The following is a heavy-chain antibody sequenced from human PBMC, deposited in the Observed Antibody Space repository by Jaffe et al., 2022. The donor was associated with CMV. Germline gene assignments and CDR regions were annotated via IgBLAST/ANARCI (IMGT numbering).Heavy chain of an antibody. Sequence: EVQLVESGGGLVKPGRSLRLSCTASGFTFGDYAMSWFRQAPGKGLEWVGFIRSKAYGGTTEYAASVKGRFTISRDDSKSIAYLQMNSLKTEDTAVYYCTRAWNDVVDAFDIWGQGTMVTVSS. D-gene: IGHD1-1*01. CDR3: TRAWNDVVDAFDI. V-gene: IGHV3-49*05. CDR2: IRSKAYGGTT. J-gene: IGHJ3*02. CDR1: GFTFGDYA.